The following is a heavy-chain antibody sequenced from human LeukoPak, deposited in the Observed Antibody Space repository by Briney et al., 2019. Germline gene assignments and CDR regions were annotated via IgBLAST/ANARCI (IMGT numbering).Heavy chain of an antibody. J-gene: IGHJ4*02. CDR3: ARGGDWDGYNKEPFDY. D-gene: IGHD5-24*01. V-gene: IGHV4/OR15-8*01. Sequence: PSETLSLTCVVSGDSISSGTYWSWVRQPPGEGLEWIGEVHDGGTTKSNPSLKSRVTISVDTSKNQFSLKLSSVTAADTAVYYCARGGDWDGYNKEPFDYWGQGTLVTVSS. CDR1: GDSISSGTY. CDR2: VHDGGTT.